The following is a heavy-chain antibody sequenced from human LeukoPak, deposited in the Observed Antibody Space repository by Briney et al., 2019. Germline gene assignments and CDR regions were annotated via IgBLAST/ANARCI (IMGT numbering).Heavy chain of an antibody. V-gene: IGHV1-18*01. J-gene: IGHJ4*02. Sequence: ASVKVSCKASGYTFTSYGISWVRQAPGQGLEWMGWISAYNGNTNYAQKLQGRVTMTTDTSTSTAHMELRSLRSDDTAVYYCARYDILTAFRTYDYWGQGTLVTVSS. D-gene: IGHD3-9*01. CDR1: GYTFTSYG. CDR3: ARYDILTAFRTYDY. CDR2: ISAYNGNT.